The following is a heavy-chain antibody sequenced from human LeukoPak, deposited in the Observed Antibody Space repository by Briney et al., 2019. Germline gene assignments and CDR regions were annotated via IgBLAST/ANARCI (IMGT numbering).Heavy chain of an antibody. D-gene: IGHD1-26*01. J-gene: IGHJ4*02. Sequence: GGSLRLSCAASGFTFSSYSMNWVRQAPGKGLEWVSTISGGGGTTYYADSVTGRFTISRDNSKNTLYLQMNSLRAEDTAVYCCAKARGLGIVGAHFDYWGQGTLVTVSS. V-gene: IGHV3-23*01. CDR2: ISGGGGTT. CDR3: AKARGLGIVGAHFDY. CDR1: GFTFSSYS.